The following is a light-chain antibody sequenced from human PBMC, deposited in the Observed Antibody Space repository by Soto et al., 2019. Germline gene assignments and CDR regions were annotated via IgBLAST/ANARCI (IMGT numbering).Light chain of an antibody. CDR1: SSNIGSNI. Sequence: QLVLTQPPSASGTPGQRVTISCSGSSSNIGSNIVNWYQQLPGTAPKLLIYSRNQRPSGVPDRFSASKSGTSASLAISGLQSEDEADYYCETWDDSLTGVVFGGGTKLTVL. J-gene: IGLJ3*02. CDR2: SRN. V-gene: IGLV1-44*01. CDR3: ETWDDSLTGVV.